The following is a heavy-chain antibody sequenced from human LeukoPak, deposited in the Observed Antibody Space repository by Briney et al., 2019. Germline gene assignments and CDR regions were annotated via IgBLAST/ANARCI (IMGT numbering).Heavy chain of an antibody. J-gene: IGHJ4*02. D-gene: IGHD3-10*01. Sequence: GGSLRLSCTASRFTVSSSQMSWVRQAPGEGRECVSILYGDGRMAYADSVKGRFDISRDNSKNTLYLQMKSLRAEDTAVYYCARGGVENSFDYWGQGTLVTVSS. V-gene: IGHV3-66*01. CDR3: ARGGVENSFDY. CDR1: RFTVSSSQ. CDR2: LYGDGRM.